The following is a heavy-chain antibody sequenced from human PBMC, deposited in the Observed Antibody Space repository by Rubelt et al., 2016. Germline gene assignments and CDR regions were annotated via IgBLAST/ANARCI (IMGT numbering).Heavy chain of an antibody. J-gene: IGHJ6*02. Sequence: QVQLVQSGAEVKKPGSSVKVSCKASGGTFSSYAISWVRQAPGQGLEWMGGIIPIFGTANYAQKFQGRVTITADKSTSTAYMEVGSLRSEDTAVYYCAREEGLTIFGHYGMDVWGQGTTVTVSS. V-gene: IGHV1-69*06. CDR2: IIPIFGTA. CDR1: GGTFSSYA. D-gene: IGHD3-3*01. CDR3: AREEGLTIFGHYGMDV.